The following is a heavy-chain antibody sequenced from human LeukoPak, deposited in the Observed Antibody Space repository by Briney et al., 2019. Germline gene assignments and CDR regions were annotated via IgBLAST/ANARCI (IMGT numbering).Heavy chain of an antibody. CDR3: ARAVVPAAIRSIDYYYYYMDV. V-gene: IGHV4-4*07. D-gene: IGHD2-2*01. CDR2: IYTSGST. Sequence: SETLSLTCTVSGGSISSYYWSWIWQPAGKGLEWIGRIYTSGSTNYNPSLKSRVTISVDKSKNQFSLKLSSVTAADTAVYYCARAVVPAAIRSIDYYYYYMDVWGKGTTVTVSS. J-gene: IGHJ6*03. CDR1: GGSISSYY.